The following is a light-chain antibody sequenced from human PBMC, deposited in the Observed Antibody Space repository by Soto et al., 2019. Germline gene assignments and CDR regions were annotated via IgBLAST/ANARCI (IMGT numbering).Light chain of an antibody. V-gene: IGKV3-15*01. CDR3: QQYNNWSPT. J-gene: IGKJ1*01. Sequence: EIVMTQSPATLSVSPGARAPLSCRARQSVSSNLAWYQQKPGQAPRLLIYGASTRATGIPARFSGSGSGTEFTLTISSLQSEDFAVYYCQQYNNWSPTFGQGTKVNIK. CDR1: QSVSSN. CDR2: GAS.